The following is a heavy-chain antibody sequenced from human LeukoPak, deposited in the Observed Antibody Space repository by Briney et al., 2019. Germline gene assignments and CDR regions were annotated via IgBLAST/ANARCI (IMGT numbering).Heavy chain of an antibody. CDR2: IYYSGST. J-gene: IGHJ4*02. Sequence: PSQTLSLTCTVSGGSISSGDYYWSWIRQPPGKGLEWIGYIYYSGSTYYNPSLKSRVTISVDTSKNQFSLKLSSVTAADTAVYYCARGTYFDWLGRAVDFDYWGQGTLVTVSS. D-gene: IGHD3-9*01. CDR1: GGSISSGDYY. V-gene: IGHV4-30-4*01. CDR3: ARGTYFDWLGRAVDFDY.